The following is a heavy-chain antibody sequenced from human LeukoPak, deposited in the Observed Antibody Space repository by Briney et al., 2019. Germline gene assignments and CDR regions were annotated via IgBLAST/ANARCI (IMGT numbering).Heavy chain of an antibody. CDR3: ARHGIHYDILIGYFDY. J-gene: IGHJ4*02. V-gene: IGHV5-51*01. Sequence: GASLEICSEGAGYIFTNYWIGWVRPLPEKVLEWIGIIYPVDSDTKYSPSLQGSVTISADTSISTAYLQWSSLKASHTAMYYRARHGIHYDILIGYFDYWGQGTLVTVSS. CDR1: GYIFTNYW. CDR2: IYPVDSDT. D-gene: IGHD3-9*01.